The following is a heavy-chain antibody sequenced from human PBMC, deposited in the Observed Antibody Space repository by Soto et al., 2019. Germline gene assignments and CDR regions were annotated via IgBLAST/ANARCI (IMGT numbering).Heavy chain of an antibody. CDR1: GFTFSSYS. CDR3: ARAGKQLVFFAFDI. CDR2: ISSSSSYI. V-gene: IGHV3-21*01. J-gene: IGHJ3*02. D-gene: IGHD6-6*01. Sequence: GGSLRLSCAASGFTFSSYSMNWVRQAPGKGLEWVSSISSSSSYIYYADSVKGRFTISRDNAKNSLYLQMNSLRAEDTAVYYCARAGKQLVFFAFDIWGQGTMVTVSS.